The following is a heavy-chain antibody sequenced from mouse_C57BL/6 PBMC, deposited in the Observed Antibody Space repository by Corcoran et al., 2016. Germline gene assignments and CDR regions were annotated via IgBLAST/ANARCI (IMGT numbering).Heavy chain of an antibody. V-gene: IGHV1-76*01. CDR3: ARSPAQATYFDY. D-gene: IGHD3-2*02. CDR2: IYPGSGNT. CDR1: GYTFTDYY. Sequence: VQLQQSGPELVKPGASVKISCKASGYTFTDYYINWVKQRPGQGLEWIARIYPGSGNTYYNEKFKGKATLTAEKSSSTAYMQLSSLTSEDSAVYFCARSPAQATYFDYWGQGTTLTVSS. J-gene: IGHJ2*01.